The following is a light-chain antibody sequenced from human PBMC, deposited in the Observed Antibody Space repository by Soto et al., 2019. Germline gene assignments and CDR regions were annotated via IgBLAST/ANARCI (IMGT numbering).Light chain of an antibody. CDR1: QDISNF. Sequence: DIQLTQSPSFLSASVGDRVTITCRASQDISNFLAWFQQKPGRAPKLLIYAVFTLQSGVPSRFSGSGSGAEFTLTISGLQPEDSATYYCLQHNSYPLTFGGGTKVDIK. CDR2: AVF. J-gene: IGKJ4*01. CDR3: LQHNSYPLT. V-gene: IGKV1-9*01.